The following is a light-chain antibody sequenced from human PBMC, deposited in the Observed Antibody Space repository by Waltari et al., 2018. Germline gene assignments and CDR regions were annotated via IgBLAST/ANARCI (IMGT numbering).Light chain of an antibody. J-gene: IGLJ3*02. CDR2: DVS. Sequence: QSALTQPRSVSGSPGQSVTISCTGTSGDVGGYNYVSWYQQHPGKAPKLMIYDVSKRPSGVPDRCSGSKSGNPASLTISGLQAEDEADYCCCSYAGTYTWVFGGGTKLTVL. CDR1: SGDVGGYNY. V-gene: IGLV2-11*01. CDR3: CSYAGTYTWV.